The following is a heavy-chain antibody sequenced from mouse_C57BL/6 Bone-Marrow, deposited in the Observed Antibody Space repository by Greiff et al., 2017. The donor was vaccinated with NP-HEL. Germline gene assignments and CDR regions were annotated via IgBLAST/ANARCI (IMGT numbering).Heavy chain of an antibody. D-gene: IGHD1-1*01. Sequence: VMLVESGPGLVQPSQSLSITCTVSGFSLTSYGVHWVRQSPGKGLEWLGVIWSGGSTDYNAAFISRLSISKDNSKSQVFFKMNSLQADDTAIYYCARTDYYGSPRGYFDVWGTGTTVTVSS. CDR1: GFSLTSYG. V-gene: IGHV2-2*01. CDR2: IWSGGST. CDR3: ARTDYYGSPRGYFDV. J-gene: IGHJ1*03.